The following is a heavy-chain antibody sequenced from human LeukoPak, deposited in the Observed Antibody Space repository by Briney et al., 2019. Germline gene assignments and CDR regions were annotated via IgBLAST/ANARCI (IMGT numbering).Heavy chain of an antibody. CDR3: ARGTGTEYCSSTSCYWLAFDI. Sequence: ASVKVSCKASGGTFSSYAISWVRQAPGQGLEWMGGIIPIFGTANYAQKFQGRATITADKSTSTAYMELSSLRSEDTAVYYCARGTGTEYCSSTSCYWLAFDIWGQGTMVTVSS. V-gene: IGHV1-69*06. CDR1: GGTFSSYA. CDR2: IIPIFGTA. D-gene: IGHD2-2*01. J-gene: IGHJ3*02.